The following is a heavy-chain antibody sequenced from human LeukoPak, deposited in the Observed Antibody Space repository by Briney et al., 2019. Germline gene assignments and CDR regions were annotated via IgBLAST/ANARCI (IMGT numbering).Heavy chain of an antibody. CDR2: IYYSGST. CDR3: ATLGDYYDSSGPQDY. Sequence: SETLSLTCTVSGGSISSYYWSWLRQPPGEGLEWIGYIYYSGSTNYNPSLKSQVTISVDTSKNQFSLKLSSVTAADTAVYYCATLGDYYDSSGPQDYWGQGTLVTVSS. J-gene: IGHJ4*02. D-gene: IGHD3-22*01. V-gene: IGHV4-59*08. CDR1: GGSISSYY.